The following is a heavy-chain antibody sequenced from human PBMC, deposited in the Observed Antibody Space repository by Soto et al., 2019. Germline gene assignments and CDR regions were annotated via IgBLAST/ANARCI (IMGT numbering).Heavy chain of an antibody. D-gene: IGHD7-27*01. V-gene: IGHV4-30-4*01. Sequence: QVQLQESGPGLVKPSQTLSLTCTVSGGSISNVNYCWSWIRQPPDKGLEWIGHIDNGGSTYNNPALTSRVTKTVDTSKNQYSLQLSSVSAADTAVYYYARGPSGDKVDYWGQGTLVTVSS. CDR1: GGSISNVNYC. J-gene: IGHJ4*02. CDR3: ARGPSGDKVDY. CDR2: IDNGGST.